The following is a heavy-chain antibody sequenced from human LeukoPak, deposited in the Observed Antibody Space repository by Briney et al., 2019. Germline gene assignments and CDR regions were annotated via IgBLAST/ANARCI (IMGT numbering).Heavy chain of an antibody. CDR2: ISYDGSNK. J-gene: IGHJ5*02. D-gene: IGHD2-2*01. CDR3: ARASACSSTSCYLSINWFDP. Sequence: GSLRLSCAASGFTFSSYAMHWVRPAPGKGLEWVAVISYDGSNKYYADSVKGRFAISRDNSKNTLYLQMNSLRSDDTAVYYCARASACSSTSCYLSINWFDPWGQGTLVTVSS. V-gene: IGHV3-30*01. CDR1: GFTFSSYA.